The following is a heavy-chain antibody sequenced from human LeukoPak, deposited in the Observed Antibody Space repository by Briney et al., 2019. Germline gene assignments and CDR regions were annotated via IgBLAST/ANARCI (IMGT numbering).Heavy chain of an antibody. J-gene: IGHJ4*02. CDR1: GFTFSSHS. V-gene: IGHV3-23*01. D-gene: IGHD1-1*01. CDR3: ARYWNDRYFDY. CDR2: ISSSGGST. Sequence: GGSLRLSCAASGFTFSSHSMGWVRQAPGKGLEWVSVISSSGGSTFYADSVKGRFTISRDQSKNTLFLQMNGLRADDTAIYYCARYWNDRYFDYWGPGTLVTVSS.